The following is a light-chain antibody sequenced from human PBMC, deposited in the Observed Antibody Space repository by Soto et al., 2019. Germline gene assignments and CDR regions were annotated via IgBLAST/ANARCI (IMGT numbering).Light chain of an antibody. CDR1: QSVTSSS. CDR2: GAA. V-gene: IGKV3-20*01. Sequence: EIVLTQSPGTLSLSPGERATLSCRASQSVTSSSLAWHQQKPGQAPRLLIYGAASRARGIPDRFSGSGTGTDFTLTISRLEPEDFAVYYCQQHRSSPPAYTFGRGTKLEIQ. J-gene: IGKJ2*01. CDR3: QQHRSSPPAYT.